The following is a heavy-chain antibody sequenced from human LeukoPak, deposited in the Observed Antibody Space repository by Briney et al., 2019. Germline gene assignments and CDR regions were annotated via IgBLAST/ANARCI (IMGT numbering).Heavy chain of an antibody. Sequence: EASVKVSCKASGYTFSNYDINWARQITGQGLEWMGWMNPDSGNTGYAQRFQGRVTLTRNPSISTAYMEVSSLRSEDTAVYFCARGTTRNYGDFDYWGQGTLVTVSS. D-gene: IGHD3-10*01. CDR1: GYTFSNYD. V-gene: IGHV1-8*01. J-gene: IGHJ4*02. CDR2: MNPDSGNT. CDR3: ARGTTRNYGDFDY.